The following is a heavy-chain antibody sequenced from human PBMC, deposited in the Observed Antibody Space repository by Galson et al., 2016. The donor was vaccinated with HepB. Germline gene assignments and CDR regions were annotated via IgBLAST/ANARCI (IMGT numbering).Heavy chain of an antibody. CDR1: GYTFPDYY. J-gene: IGHJ4*02. Sequence: SVKVSCKASGYTFPDYYLHWVRQAPGQGLEWMGRINPNSGASKYAQTFQGRVSMTRDTSISTAYMELNSLRSDDTAICYCAVEYSNSQIWGQGTLVIVSS. V-gene: IGHV1-2*06. D-gene: IGHD6-13*01. CDR2: INPNSGAS. CDR3: AVEYSNSQI.